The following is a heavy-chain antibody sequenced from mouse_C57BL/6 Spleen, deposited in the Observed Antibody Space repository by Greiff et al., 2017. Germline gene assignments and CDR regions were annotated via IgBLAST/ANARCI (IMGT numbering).Heavy chain of an antibody. Sequence: VQLQQSGAELVKPGASVKISCKASGYAFSSYWMNWVKQRPGKGLEWIGQIYPGDGDTNYNGKFKGKATLTADKSSSTAYMQLSSLTSEDSAVYFCARGPTVVADFDYWGQGTTLTVSS. D-gene: IGHD1-1*01. CDR2: IYPGDGDT. J-gene: IGHJ2*01. CDR3: ARGPTVVADFDY. V-gene: IGHV1-80*01. CDR1: GYAFSSYW.